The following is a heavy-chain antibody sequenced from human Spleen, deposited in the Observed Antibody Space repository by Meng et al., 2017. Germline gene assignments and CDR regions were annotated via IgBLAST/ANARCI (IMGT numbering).Heavy chain of an antibody. CDR3: ARGYSSGQNWFDP. CDR2: INAGISNT. J-gene: IGHJ5*02. V-gene: IGHV1-3*01. CDR1: GYTFSNYA. Sequence: QGRLVQSGAEGKKPGASVKVSCKASGYTFSNYAIHWVRQAPGQRLEWMGWINAGISNTKYSQRFQGRLIISRDTSASTTFMELSSLTSEDTALYYCARGYSSGQNWFDPWGQGTLVTVSS. D-gene: IGHD6-19*01.